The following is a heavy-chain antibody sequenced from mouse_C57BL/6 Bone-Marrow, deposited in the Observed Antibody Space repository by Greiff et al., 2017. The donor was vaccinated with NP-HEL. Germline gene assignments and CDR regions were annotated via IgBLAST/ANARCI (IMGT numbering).Heavy chain of an antibody. CDR2: IYPRDGST. V-gene: IGHV1-78*01. D-gene: IGHD1-1*01. J-gene: IGHJ2*01. Sequence: QVQLQQSDAELVKPGASVKISCKVSGYTFTDHTIHWMQQRPEQGLEWIGYIYPRDGSTKYNEKFKGKPTLPADKSSSTAYMQHNSLTSEDSAVYFCARSGTVVPYFDYWGQGTTLTVSS. CDR1: GYTFTDHT. CDR3: ARSGTVVPYFDY.